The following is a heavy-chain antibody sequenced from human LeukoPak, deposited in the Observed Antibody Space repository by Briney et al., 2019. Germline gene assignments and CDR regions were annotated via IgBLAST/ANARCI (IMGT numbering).Heavy chain of an antibody. CDR3: AKDWTGYGDYGWYFDL. CDR1: GFTFSSYA. V-gene: IGHV3-23*01. Sequence: GGSLRLSCAASGFTFSSYAMSWVRQAPGKGLEWVSAISGSGGSTYYADSVKGRFTISRDNSKNTLYLQMNSLRAEDTAVYYCAKDWTGYGDYGWYFDLWGRGTQVTVSS. CDR2: ISGSGGST. J-gene: IGHJ2*01. D-gene: IGHD4-17*01.